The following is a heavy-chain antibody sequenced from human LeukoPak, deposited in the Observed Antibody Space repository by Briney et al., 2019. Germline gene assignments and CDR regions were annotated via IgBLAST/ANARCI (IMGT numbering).Heavy chain of an antibody. CDR1: GGTFSSYA. CDR3: ARGLSIAAAGTLLGY. J-gene: IGHJ4*02. CDR2: IIPIFGTA. V-gene: IGHV1-69*06. D-gene: IGHD6-13*01. Sequence: GASVKVSCKASGGTFSSYAISWVRQAPGQGLEWMGGIIPIFGTANYAQKFQGRVTITGDTSASTAYMELSSLRSEDTAVYYCARGLSIAAAGTLLGYWGQGTLVTVSS.